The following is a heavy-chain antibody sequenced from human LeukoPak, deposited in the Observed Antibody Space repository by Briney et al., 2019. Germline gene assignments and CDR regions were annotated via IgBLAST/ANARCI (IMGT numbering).Heavy chain of an antibody. CDR3: AGVTFDGDCYFDY. Sequence: GGSLRLSCAASGFTFSDYYMSWIRQAPGKGLEWVSYISSSGSTIYYADSVKGRFTISRDNAKNSLYLQMNSLRAEDTAVYYCAGVTFDGDCYFDYWGQGTLVTVSS. CDR2: ISSSGSTI. V-gene: IGHV3-11*01. J-gene: IGHJ4*02. D-gene: IGHD2-21*02. CDR1: GFTFSDYY.